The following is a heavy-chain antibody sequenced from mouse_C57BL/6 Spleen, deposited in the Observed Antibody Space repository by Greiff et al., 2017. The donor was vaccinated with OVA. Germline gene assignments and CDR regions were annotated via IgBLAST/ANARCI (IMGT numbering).Heavy chain of an antibody. J-gene: IGHJ3*01. V-gene: IGHV1-55*01. CDR3: ARARDYDEEAWFAY. Sequence: QVQLKQPGAELVKPGASVKMSCKASGYTFTSYWITWVKQRPGQGLEWIGDIYPGSGSTNYNEKFKSKATLTVDTSSSTAYMQLSSMTSEDSAVYYCARARDYDEEAWFAYWGQGTLVTVSA. D-gene: IGHD2-4*01. CDR1: GYTFTSYW. CDR2: IYPGSGST.